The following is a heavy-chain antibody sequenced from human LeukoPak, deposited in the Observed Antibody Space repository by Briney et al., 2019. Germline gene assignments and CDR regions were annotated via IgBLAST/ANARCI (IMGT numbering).Heavy chain of an antibody. J-gene: IGHJ6*03. CDR3: AGTRSYYYYYMDV. CDR2: IYTSGST. CDR1: GGSFSGYY. V-gene: IGHV4-4*09. Sequence: KASETLSLTCAVYGGSFSGYYWSWIRQPPGKGLEWIGYIYTSGSTNYNPSLKSRVTISVDTSKNQFSLKLSSVTAADTAVYYCAGTRSYYYYYMDVWGKGTTVTVSS.